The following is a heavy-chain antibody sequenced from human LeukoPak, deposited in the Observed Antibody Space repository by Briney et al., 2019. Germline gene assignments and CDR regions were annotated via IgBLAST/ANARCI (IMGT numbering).Heavy chain of an antibody. J-gene: IGHJ1*01. CDR1: GGTFSNYA. Sequence: ASVTVSYMGSGGTFSNYAISWVRQAPGQGVEGMGGIIPILAPANYAQKFQGRLKITPNDSTTTAYMKLSSLRSEDTAVYYCARPALWVAYLTTNEYFQHWGQGTLVTVSS. CDR3: ARPALWVAYLTTNEYFQH. CDR2: IIPILAPA. D-gene: IGHD1-14*01. V-gene: IGHV1-69*13.